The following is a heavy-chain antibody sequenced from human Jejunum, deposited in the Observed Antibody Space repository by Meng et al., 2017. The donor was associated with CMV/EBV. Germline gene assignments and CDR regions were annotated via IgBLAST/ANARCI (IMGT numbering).Heavy chain of an antibody. J-gene: IGHJ4*02. CDR2: ISYSVST. Sequence: LTCPVSGGSIPSSRYFWGWIRQPPGKGLEWIGTISYSVSTYYNPSLKSRVTISLDTSKNQFYLKVTSVTAADTAMYYCARDTKSASDYWGQGTLVTVSS. V-gene: IGHV4-39*07. CDR3: ARDTKSASDY. CDR1: GGSIPSSRYF. D-gene: IGHD2-8*01.